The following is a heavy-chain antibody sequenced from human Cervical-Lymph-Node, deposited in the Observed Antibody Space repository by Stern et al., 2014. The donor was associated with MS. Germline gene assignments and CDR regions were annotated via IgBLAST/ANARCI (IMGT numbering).Heavy chain of an antibody. CDR1: GFTFSDYC. J-gene: IGHJ5*02. D-gene: IGHD2-2*01. CDR3: AGTPHGGLYNSFDP. Sequence: EVQLVESGGGLVKPGGSVRVSWAASGFTFSDYCMNWVRQAPGKGLEWVGSITHCGASMYYGDSVKGRFTISRDNAKNTLYLQMDSLRGEDTATYYCAGTPHGGLYNSFDPWGQGTLVTVSS. V-gene: IGHV3-21*01. CDR2: ITHCGASM.